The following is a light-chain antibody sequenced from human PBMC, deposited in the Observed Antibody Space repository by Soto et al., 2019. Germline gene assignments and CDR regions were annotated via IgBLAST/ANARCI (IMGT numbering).Light chain of an antibody. CDR1: QSFNSW. CDR2: DVS. V-gene: IGKV1-5*01. J-gene: IGKJ4*01. Sequence: DIQMTQSPSTLPASVGDRVTITCRTSQSFNSWLAWYQQKPGEAPKLLIYDVSSLESGVPSRFSGSGSGTEFTLTISSLQPDDFATYYCQQYYSYPLTFGGWTKLEI. CDR3: QQYYSYPLT.